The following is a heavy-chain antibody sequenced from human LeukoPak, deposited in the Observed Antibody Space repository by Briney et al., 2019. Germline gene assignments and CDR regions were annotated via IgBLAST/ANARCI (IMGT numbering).Heavy chain of an antibody. V-gene: IGHV3-30-3*01. Sequence: PGGSLRLSCAASGFTFSSYAMHWVRQAPGKGLEWVAVISYDGSNKYYADSVKGRFTISRDNSKNTLYLQMNSLRAEDTAVYYCARDQASRNRIAVAGTGRFDPWGQGTLVTVSS. CDR1: GFTFSSYA. CDR2: ISYDGSNK. J-gene: IGHJ5*02. D-gene: IGHD6-19*01. CDR3: ARDQASRNRIAVAGTGRFDP.